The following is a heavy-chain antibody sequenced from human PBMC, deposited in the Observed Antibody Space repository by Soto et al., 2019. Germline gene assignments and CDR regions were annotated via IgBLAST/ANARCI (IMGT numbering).Heavy chain of an antibody. J-gene: IGHJ4*02. CDR1: GYTFTSYY. Sequence: ASVKVSCKASGYTFTSYYMHWVRQAPGQGLEWMGIINPSGGSTSYAQKFQGRVTMTTDTSTSTAYMELRSLRSDDTAVYYCARDLGGSYYAPVDYWGQGTLVTVSS. CDR3: ARDLGGSYYAPVDY. CDR2: INPSGGST. D-gene: IGHD1-26*01. V-gene: IGHV1-46*01.